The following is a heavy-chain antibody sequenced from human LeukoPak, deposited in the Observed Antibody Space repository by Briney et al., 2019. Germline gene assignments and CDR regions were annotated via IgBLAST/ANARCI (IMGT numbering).Heavy chain of an antibody. CDR3: ATGGDFGEVGWHFDL. CDR1: GSYG. Sequence: PGGSLRLSCAVSGSYGMSWVRQAPGKGLEWVSGISASGSNTYYADSVKGRFTISRDNSKNTLYLQVNSLRAEDTAVYYCATGGDFGEVGWHFDLWGRGSVVSVSS. V-gene: IGHV3-23*01. D-gene: IGHD4-17*01. CDR2: ISASGSNT. J-gene: IGHJ2*01.